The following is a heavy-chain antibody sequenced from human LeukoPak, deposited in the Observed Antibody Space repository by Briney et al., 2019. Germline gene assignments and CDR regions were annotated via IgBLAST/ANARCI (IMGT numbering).Heavy chain of an antibody. CDR1: GYTFTSYY. D-gene: IGHD3-3*01. Sequence: ASVKVSCKASGYTFTSYYMRWVRQASGQGLEWMGIINPSGGSTSYEQKFQGRVTMTRDTSTSTVYMELSSLRYEDTAVYYCARAGDFGVVIMADYFDYWGQGTLVTVSS. CDR2: INPSGGST. J-gene: IGHJ4*02. CDR3: ARAGDFGVVIMADYFDY. V-gene: IGHV1-46*01.